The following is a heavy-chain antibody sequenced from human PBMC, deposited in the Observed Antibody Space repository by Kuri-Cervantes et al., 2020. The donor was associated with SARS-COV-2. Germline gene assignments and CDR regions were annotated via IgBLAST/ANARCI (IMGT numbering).Heavy chain of an antibody. J-gene: IGHJ4*02. Sequence: SVKVSCKASGGTFSSYAISWVRQAPGQGLEWMGGIIPIFGTANYAQEFQGRVTITADKSTSTAYMELSSLRSDDTAVYYCARGVRNQLLSEYWGQGTLVTVSS. V-gene: IGHV1-69*06. CDR3: ARGVRNQLLSEY. CDR2: IIPIFGTA. CDR1: GGTFSSYA. D-gene: IGHD1-26*01.